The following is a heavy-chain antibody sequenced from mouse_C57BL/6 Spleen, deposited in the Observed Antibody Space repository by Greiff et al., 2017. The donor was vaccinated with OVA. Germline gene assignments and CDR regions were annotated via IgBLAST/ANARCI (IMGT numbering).Heavy chain of an antibody. CDR3: ARGWDG. CDR1: GYSITSGYY. V-gene: IGHV3-6*01. J-gene: IGHJ3*01. CDR2: ISYDGSN. Sequence: DVQLQESGPGLVKPSQSLSLTCSVTGYSITSGYYWNWIRQFPGNKLEWMGYISYDGSNNYNPSLKNRISITRDTSKNQFFLKLNSVTTEDTATYYCARGWDGWGQGTLVTVSA. D-gene: IGHD4-1*01.